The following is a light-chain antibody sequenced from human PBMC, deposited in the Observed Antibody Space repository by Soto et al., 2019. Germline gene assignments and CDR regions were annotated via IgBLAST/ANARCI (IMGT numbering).Light chain of an antibody. CDR2: GAS. CDR3: QQYNNWPYT. CDR1: QRVSSN. V-gene: IGKV3D-15*01. Sequence: EIVMTQSPATLSVSPGERAALSCRASQRVSSNFAWYQQNPGQAPSLLIYGASTRATGIPARFSGSGSGTEFTLTISSLQSEDFAVYYCQQYNNWPYTFGQGTKLEIK. J-gene: IGKJ2*01.